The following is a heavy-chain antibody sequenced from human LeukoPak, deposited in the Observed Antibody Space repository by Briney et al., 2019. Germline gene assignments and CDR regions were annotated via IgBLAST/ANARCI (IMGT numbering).Heavy chain of an antibody. J-gene: IGHJ4*02. CDR2: INPNSGGT. CDR3: ARVSKGYCGGYCYSDY. Sequence: ASVKLSCTASGYTFTGYYMHWVRQAPGQGLEWMGWINPNSGGTNHAQKFQGRVTMTRHTSITTAYMDLSSLRSDDTALYYCARVSKGYCGGYCYSDYWGQGTLVTVSS. V-gene: IGHV1-2*02. D-gene: IGHD2-21*02. CDR1: GYTFTGYY.